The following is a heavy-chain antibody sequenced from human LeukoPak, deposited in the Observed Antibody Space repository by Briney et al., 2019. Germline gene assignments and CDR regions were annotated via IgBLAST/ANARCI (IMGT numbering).Heavy chain of an antibody. CDR3: ASVPRGYCGGGDCYEYFQQ. CDR1: GGSISSGSYF. J-gene: IGHJ1*01. CDR2: ISYSGNT. D-gene: IGHD2-15*01. V-gene: IGHV4-39*07. Sequence: PSETLSLTCTVSGGSISSGSYFWGWIRQPPGKGLEWIGSISYSGNTYYNPSLKSRVTISVDTSKNQFSLKLSSVTAADTAMYYCASVPRGYCGGGDCYEYFQQWGQGTLVTVSS.